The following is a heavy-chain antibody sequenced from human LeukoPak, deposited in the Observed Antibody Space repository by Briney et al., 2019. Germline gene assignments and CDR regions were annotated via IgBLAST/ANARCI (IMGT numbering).Heavy chain of an antibody. Sequence: NPSETLSLTCSVSGGSISSDYWTWVRQPPGKGLEWIGYIYYSGSTNYNPSLKSRVTISLDTSKNQSSLKLSSVTAADTAVYYCARESPYDGAFDIWGQGTVVTVSS. CDR3: ARESPYDGAFDI. CDR2: IYYSGST. D-gene: IGHD5-12*01. V-gene: IGHV4-59*01. J-gene: IGHJ3*02. CDR1: GGSISSDY.